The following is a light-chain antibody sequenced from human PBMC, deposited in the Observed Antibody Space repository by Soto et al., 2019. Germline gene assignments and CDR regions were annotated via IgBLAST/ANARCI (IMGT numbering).Light chain of an antibody. CDR3: QQRSNSPPIT. Sequence: EIVLTQSPATLSLSPGARATLSCRASQSVSSYLAWYQQKPGQAPRLRIYDASKRANGIPARFNGSGSGTDFTLPISSLETEDCAVYYCQQRSNSPPITFGQGKRLEIK. CDR2: DAS. CDR1: QSVSSY. V-gene: IGKV3-11*01. J-gene: IGKJ5*01.